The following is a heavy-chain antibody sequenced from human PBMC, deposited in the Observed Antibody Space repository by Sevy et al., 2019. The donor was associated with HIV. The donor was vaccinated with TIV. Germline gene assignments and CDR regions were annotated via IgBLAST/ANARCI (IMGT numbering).Heavy chain of an antibody. CDR3: AREYHDTSGYPRYSMDV. CDR2: IRGGGGNT. V-gene: IGHV3-64*01. CDR1: GFTFSTYA. D-gene: IGHD3-22*01. J-gene: IGHJ6*02. Sequence: GGSLRLSCAASGFTFSTYAMYWVRRAPGKGLEYVSAIRGGGGNTYHGTSVKGRFNVSRDNAKNTLYLQMGSLRAEDMAVYFCAREYHDTSGYPRYSMDVWGQGTTVTVSS.